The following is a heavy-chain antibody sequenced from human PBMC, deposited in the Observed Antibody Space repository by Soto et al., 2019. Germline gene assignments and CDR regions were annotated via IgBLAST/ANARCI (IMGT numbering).Heavy chain of an antibody. CDR3: ARYNTPGPYYYYYGMDV. V-gene: IGHV4-34*01. Sequence: SETLSLTRAGYCGSFIGYYWRWILQPPGKGLEWIGEINHSGSTNYNPSLKSRVTISVDTSKNQFSLKLSSVTAADTAVYYCARYNTPGPYYYYYGMDVWGQGTTVTVSS. CDR2: INHSGST. CDR1: CGSFIGYY. D-gene: IGHD2-15*01. J-gene: IGHJ6*02.